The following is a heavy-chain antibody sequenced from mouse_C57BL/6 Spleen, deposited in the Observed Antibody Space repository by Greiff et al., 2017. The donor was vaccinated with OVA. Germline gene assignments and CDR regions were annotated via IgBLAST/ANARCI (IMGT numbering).Heavy chain of an antibody. CDR2: IYPGSGST. D-gene: IGHD2-4*01. CDR3: ARAYDYDGRFAY. Sequence: VQLQQPGAELVKPGASVKMSCKASGYTFTSYWITWVKQRPGQGLEWIGDIYPGSGSTNYNEKFKSKATLTVDTSSSTAYMQLSSLTSEDSAVYYCARAYDYDGRFAYWGQGTLVTVSA. CDR1: GYTFTSYW. V-gene: IGHV1-55*01. J-gene: IGHJ3*01.